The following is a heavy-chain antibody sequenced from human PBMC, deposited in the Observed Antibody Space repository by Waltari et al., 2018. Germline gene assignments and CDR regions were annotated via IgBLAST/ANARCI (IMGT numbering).Heavy chain of an antibody. V-gene: IGHV4-61*02. CDR3: ARDHEYYDSSGYSDY. Sequence: QVQLQESGPGLVKPSQTLSLTCPVSGGSISSGSYYWSWIRQPAGKGLEWIGRIYTSGSTNYNPSLKSRVTISVDTSKNQFSLKLSSVTAADTAVYYCARDHEYYDSSGYSDYWGQGTLVTVSS. D-gene: IGHD3-22*01. CDR2: IYTSGST. J-gene: IGHJ4*02. CDR1: GGSISSGSYY.